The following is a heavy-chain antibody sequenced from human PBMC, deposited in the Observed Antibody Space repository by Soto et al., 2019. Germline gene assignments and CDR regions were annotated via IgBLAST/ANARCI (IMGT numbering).Heavy chain of an antibody. CDR2: ISYDGSNT. D-gene: IGHD1-26*01. CDR3: AKEGGLSGSYYISSTYYFDY. Sequence: QVQLVDSGGGVVQPGRSLSLSCVASGFTFSSYGMHWVRQAPGKGLEWVAIISYDGSNTYYADSVKGRFTISRDNSKNALYLQMNSLRAEETSVYYCAKEGGLSGSYYISSTYYFDYWGQGTLVTVSS. CDR1: GFTFSSYG. V-gene: IGHV3-30*18. J-gene: IGHJ4*02.